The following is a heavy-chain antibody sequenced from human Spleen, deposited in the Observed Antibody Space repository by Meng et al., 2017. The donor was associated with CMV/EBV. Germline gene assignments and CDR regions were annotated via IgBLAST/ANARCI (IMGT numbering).Heavy chain of an antibody. CDR2: IYYGGST. CDR3: ARDVVVVVATTQGYYHYGLDV. CDR1: GDSISRYY. Sequence: SETLSLTCTVSGDSISRYYWSWIRQPPGRGLEWIGYIYYGGSTNYNPSLKSRVTISADTSKNQFSLKLTSVTAADTAVYYCARDVVVVVATTQGYYHYGLDVWGQGTTVTVSS. D-gene: IGHD2-15*01. J-gene: IGHJ6*02. V-gene: IGHV4-59*12.